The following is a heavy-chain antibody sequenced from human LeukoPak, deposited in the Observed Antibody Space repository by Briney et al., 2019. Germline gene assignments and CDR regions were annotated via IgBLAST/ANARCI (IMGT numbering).Heavy chain of an antibody. CDR1: QGTFSPYV. Sequence: APVKASCTPSQGTFSPYVISWVPQAPRQGLKCMGGIMPIFVTAKYAQTLQGRVTITADQSTSTANLGLSSLRSEDPTLCYCANVLYDSRGDDAPGRLGFDYWGQGTLVTVSS. CDR3: ANVLYDSRGDDAPGRLGFDY. CDR2: IMPIFVTA. D-gene: IGHD3-22*01. J-gene: IGHJ4*02. V-gene: IGHV1-69*01.